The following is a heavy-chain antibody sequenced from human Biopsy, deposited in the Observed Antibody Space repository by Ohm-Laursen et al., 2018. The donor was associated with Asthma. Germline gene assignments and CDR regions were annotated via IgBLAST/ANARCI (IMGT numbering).Heavy chain of an antibody. Sequence: ASVKVSCKSSGYTFIGCHIHWMRQAPGQGLEWMGRINPNSGGTNYAQKFRGRVTMTRDTSISTAYMEVSRLRSDDTAVYYCARGQKSAGDRWFDLWGQGTLVTVSS. J-gene: IGHJ5*02. CDR2: INPNSGGT. D-gene: IGHD6-13*01. CDR3: ARGQKSAGDRWFDL. V-gene: IGHV1-2*06. CDR1: GYTFIGCH.